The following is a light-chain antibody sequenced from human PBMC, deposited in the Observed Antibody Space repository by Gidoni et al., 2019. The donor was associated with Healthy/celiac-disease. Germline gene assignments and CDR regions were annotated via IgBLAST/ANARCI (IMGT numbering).Light chain of an antibody. J-gene: IGKJ2*01. CDR2: WAS. CDR1: QSLLYSSNNMNY. CDR3: QQYYSVPRT. V-gene: IGKV4-1*01. Sequence: DIVMTQSPDSLATSLGERATISCKSSQSLLYSSNNMNYLAWYQLKPRQPPKLLIYWASTRESGVPDRFSGSGSGTDFTLTISSLQAEDVAVYYCQQYYSVPRTFGQGTRLEIK.